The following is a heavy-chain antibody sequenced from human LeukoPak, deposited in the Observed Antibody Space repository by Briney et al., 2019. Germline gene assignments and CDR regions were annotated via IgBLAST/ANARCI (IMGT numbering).Heavy chain of an antibody. D-gene: IGHD3-10*01. CDR3: ARHKTNYYGSGSYYDY. CDR2: IYYSGST. CDR1: GGSISSYY. J-gene: IGHJ4*02. Sequence: PSETLSLTCTVSGGSISSYYWSWIRQPPGKGLEWIGYIYYSGSTNYNPSLKSRVTISVDTSKNQFSLKLSSVTAADTAVYYCARHKTNYYGSGSYYDYWGQGTLATVSS. V-gene: IGHV4-59*08.